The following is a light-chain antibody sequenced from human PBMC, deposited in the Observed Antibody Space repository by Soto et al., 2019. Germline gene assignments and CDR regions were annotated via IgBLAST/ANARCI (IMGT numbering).Light chain of an antibody. CDR1: SSDVGGYNY. V-gene: IGLV2-14*01. CDR2: DVS. J-gene: IGLJ1*01. CDR3: TSYTSSSTRV. Sequence: QSALTQPASVSGSPGQWITISCTGSSSDVGGYNYVSWYQQHPGKAPKLMIYDVSNRPSGVANRFSGTKSGNTASLTISGLQAEEDADYYCTSYTSSSTRVFGTGTKLTVL.